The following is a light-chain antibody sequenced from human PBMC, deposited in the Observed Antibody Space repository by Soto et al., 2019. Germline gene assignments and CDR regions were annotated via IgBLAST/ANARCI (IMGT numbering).Light chain of an antibody. CDR3: QDRSNWPLFT. CDR2: DAF. V-gene: IGKV3-11*01. Sequence: ENGLTQFPVTLSLSPGERATLSCRASQNAHTSLAWYRQKPGQAPRLLIYDAFKRAAGIPARFSGSGSGTDFTLTISSLEPEDSGIYYCQDRSNWPLFTFGGGTKVDIK. CDR1: QNAHTS. J-gene: IGKJ4*01.